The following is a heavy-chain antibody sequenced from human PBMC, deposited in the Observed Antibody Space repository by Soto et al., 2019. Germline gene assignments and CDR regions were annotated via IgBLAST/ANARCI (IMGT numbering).Heavy chain of an antibody. Sequence: QVQLQESGPGLVKPSQTLSLTCTVSGGSISSGGYYWSWIRQHPGKGLEWIWYIYYTGSTYYNPSLKSRVTISVDTSKNQFSLKLSSVTAADTAVYYCATVEDCGGDCPIEAFEIWGQGTMVTVSS. CDR2: IYYTGST. CDR3: ATVEDCGGDCPIEAFEI. J-gene: IGHJ3*02. CDR1: GGSISSGGYY. D-gene: IGHD2-21*02. V-gene: IGHV4-31*03.